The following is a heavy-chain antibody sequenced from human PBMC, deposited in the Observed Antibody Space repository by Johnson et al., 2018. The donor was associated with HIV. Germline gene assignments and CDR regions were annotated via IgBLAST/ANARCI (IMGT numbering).Heavy chain of an antibody. CDR1: GFTFSIYW. CDR3: ARDVLGDGTYPPDAFDI. Sequence: VQLVESGGGLVQSGGSLGLSCASTGFTFSIYWMAWVRQAPGNGLEWVANINQDGSENYYVDSVKGRFTISRDNAKNSLYLQVHSLRVEDTAVYYCARDVLGDGTYPPDAFDIWGQGTMVTVSS. CDR2: INQDGSEN. V-gene: IGHV3-7*03. D-gene: IGHD2-8*02. J-gene: IGHJ3*02.